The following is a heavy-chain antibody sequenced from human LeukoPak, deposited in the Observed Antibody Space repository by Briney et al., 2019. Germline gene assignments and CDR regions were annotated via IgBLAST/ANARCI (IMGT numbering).Heavy chain of an antibody. V-gene: IGHV1-46*01. CDR3: ARGCSSTSCHDYYGMDV. J-gene: IGHJ6*02. CDR2: INPSGGST. CDR1: GYTFTSYY. Sequence: GASVKVSCKASGYTFTSYYMHWVRQAPGQGLEWMGIINPSGGSTSYAQKFQGRVTMTRDTSTSTVYTELSSLRSEDTAVYYCARGCSSTSCHDYYGMDVWGQGTTVTVSS. D-gene: IGHD2-2*01.